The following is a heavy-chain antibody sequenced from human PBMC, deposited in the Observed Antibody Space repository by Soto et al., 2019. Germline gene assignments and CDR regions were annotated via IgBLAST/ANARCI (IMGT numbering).Heavy chain of an antibody. J-gene: IGHJ4*02. CDR2: ISGSGGST. CDR3: SADGIVGATPFY. D-gene: IGHD1-26*01. CDR1: GFTFSSYA. Sequence: GGSLRLSCGASGFTFSSYAMSWVRQAPGKGLEWVSAISGSGGSTYYADSVKGRVTISRDNSKNTLYLQMNSLRAEDTAVYYCSADGIVGATPFYWGQGTLVTVSS. V-gene: IGHV3-23*01.